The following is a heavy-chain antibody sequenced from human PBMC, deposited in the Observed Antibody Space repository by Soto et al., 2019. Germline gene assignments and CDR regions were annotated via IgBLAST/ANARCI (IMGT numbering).Heavy chain of an antibody. D-gene: IGHD3-22*01. Sequence: SVKVSCKASGFTFTSSAVQWVRQARGQRLEWIGWIVVGSGNTNYAQKFQERVTITRDMSTSTAYMELSSLRSEDTAVYYCAAVPYYYDSSGYLGDYWGQGTLVTVSS. CDR1: GFTFTSSA. CDR3: AAVPYYYDSSGYLGDY. CDR2: IVVGSGNT. V-gene: IGHV1-58*01. J-gene: IGHJ4*02.